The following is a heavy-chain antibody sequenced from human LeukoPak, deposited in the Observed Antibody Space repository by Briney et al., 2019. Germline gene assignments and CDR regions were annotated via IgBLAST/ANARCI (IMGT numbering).Heavy chain of an antibody. J-gene: IGHJ4*02. CDR1: GFTFSSFA. CDR3: ATGLGYCTNGVCSPAPDLYYFDY. Sequence: GGSLRLSCAASGFTFSSFAMSWVRQAPGKGLEWVSAISGSGGSTYYADSVKGRFTISRDNSKNTLCLQMNSLRAEDTAVYYCATGLGYCTNGVCSPAPDLYYFDYWGQGTLVPVFS. D-gene: IGHD2-8*01. CDR2: ISGSGGST. V-gene: IGHV3-23*01.